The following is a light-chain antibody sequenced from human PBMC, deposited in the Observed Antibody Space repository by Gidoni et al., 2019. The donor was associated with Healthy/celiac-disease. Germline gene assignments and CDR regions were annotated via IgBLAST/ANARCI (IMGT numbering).Light chain of an antibody. J-gene: IGKJ2*01. CDR3: QQSYSTPYT. CDR2: AAS. V-gene: IGKV1-39*01. CDR1: QRISSY. Sequence: DIKMTQSPSSLSASVGDRVTITCRASQRISSYLNWYQQKPGKAPKLLIYAASSLQSGVLSRFSGSGPGKDFTLTISSLQPEDFATYYCQQSYSTPYTFGQGTKLDIK.